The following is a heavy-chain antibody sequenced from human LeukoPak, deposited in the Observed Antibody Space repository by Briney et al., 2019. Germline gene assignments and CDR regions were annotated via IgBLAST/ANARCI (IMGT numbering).Heavy chain of an antibody. Sequence: GGSLRLSCEASGFTFSSYWMSWVRQAPGRGLEWVANIRQDGSEKYYVDSVKGRYTISRDNAKNSLYLQMSSLRAEDTAVYYCARGLRGGSWGMDVWGKGTTVTVSS. CDR3: ARGLRGGSWGMDV. CDR1: GFTFSSYW. D-gene: IGHD2-15*01. CDR2: IRQDGSEK. J-gene: IGHJ6*04. V-gene: IGHV3-7*03.